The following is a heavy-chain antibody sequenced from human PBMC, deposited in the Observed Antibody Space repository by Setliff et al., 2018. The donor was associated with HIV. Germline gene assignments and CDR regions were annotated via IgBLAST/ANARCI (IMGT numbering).Heavy chain of an antibody. CDR2: ILSTGERT. Sequence: PGGSLRLSCAASGFTFSNYAMSWVRQAPGEGLEWVSAILSTGERTFYADSVKGRFTISRGNSKNTVYLQMSSLRAEDTAEYYCAKELAASGLGYFDSWGRGILVTVSS. D-gene: IGHD3-22*01. V-gene: IGHV3-23*01. J-gene: IGHJ4*02. CDR3: AKELAASGLGYFDS. CDR1: GFTFSNYA.